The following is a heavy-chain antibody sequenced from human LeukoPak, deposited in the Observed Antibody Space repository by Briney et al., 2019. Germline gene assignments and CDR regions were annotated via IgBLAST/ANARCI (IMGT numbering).Heavy chain of an antibody. CDR1: GGSISAYY. J-gene: IGHJ4*02. V-gene: IGHV4-59*01. CDR2: VFYSGNT. D-gene: IGHD3-16*01. CDR3: ARAWGYFDY. Sequence: PSETLSLTCTVSGGSISAYYWSWIRQPPGKGLEWIGYVFYSGNTNYNPSLQSRVTISVDTSKNQFSLNLRSVTAADTAVYYCARAWGYFDYWGQGTLVTVSS.